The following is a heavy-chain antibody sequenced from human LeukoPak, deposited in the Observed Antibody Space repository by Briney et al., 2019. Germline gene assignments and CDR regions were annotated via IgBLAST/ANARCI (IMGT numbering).Heavy chain of an antibody. CDR2: INHSGST. CDR3: AGKYYYDSGGYYYVDW. J-gene: IGHJ4*02. Sequence: SETLSLTCAVYGGSFSGYYWSWIRQPPGKGLEWIGEINHSGSTNYNPSLKSRVTISVDTSKNQFSLKLSSVTAADTAVYYCAGKYYYDSGGYYYVDWWGQGTLVTVSS. CDR1: GGSFSGYY. D-gene: IGHD3-22*01. V-gene: IGHV4-34*01.